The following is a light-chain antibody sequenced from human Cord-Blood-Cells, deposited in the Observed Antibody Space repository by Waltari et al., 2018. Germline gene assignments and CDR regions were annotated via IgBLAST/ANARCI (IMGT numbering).Light chain of an antibody. CDR3: QAWDSSTAV. V-gene: IGLV3-1*01. CDR1: DLGSLS. Sequence: PSPLTLPPCQSTPLTCTCHDLGSLSACCYQQQPRQSPVLVIYQDSKRPSGIPERFSGTNAGTTATLTISGTQAMDEADYYCQAWDSSTAVFGTGTKVTVL. CDR2: QDS. J-gene: IGLJ1*01.